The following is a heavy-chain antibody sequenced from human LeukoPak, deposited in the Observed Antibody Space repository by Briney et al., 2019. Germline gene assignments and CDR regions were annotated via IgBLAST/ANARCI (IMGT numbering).Heavy chain of an antibody. Sequence: GGSLRLSCAASGFTFDDYAMHWVRQAPGKGLEWVSGISWNSGSIGYADSVKGRFTISRDNAKNSLYLQMNSLRAEDTALYYCAKDIDIAAAGTLPDYWGQGTLVTVSS. CDR2: ISWNSGSI. J-gene: IGHJ4*02. V-gene: IGHV3-9*01. D-gene: IGHD6-13*01. CDR1: GFTFDDYA. CDR3: AKDIDIAAAGTLPDY.